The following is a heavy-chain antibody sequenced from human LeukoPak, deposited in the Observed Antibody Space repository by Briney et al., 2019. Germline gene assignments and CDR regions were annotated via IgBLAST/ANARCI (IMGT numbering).Heavy chain of an antibody. CDR3: ARRNRGNYFDY. CDR2: IDWDDDT. Sequence: SGPALVKPTQTLTLTCTFSGFSLNASGMCVSWIRQPPGKALEWLARIDWDDDTYYSTSLNTRLTISKDTSKNQVVLTMTNMDPLDTATYYFARRNRGNYFDYWGQGTLVTVSS. V-gene: IGHV2-70*11. CDR1: GFSLNASGMC. J-gene: IGHJ4*02. D-gene: IGHD7-27*01.